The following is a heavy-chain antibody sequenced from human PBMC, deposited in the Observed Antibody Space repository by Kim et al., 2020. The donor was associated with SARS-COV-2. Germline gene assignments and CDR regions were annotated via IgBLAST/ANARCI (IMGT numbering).Heavy chain of an antibody. D-gene: IGHD3-22*01. Sequence: SETLSLTCTVSGGSISSSSYYWGWIRQPPGKGLEWIGSIYYSGSTYYNPSLKSRVTISVDTSKNQFSLKLSSVTAADTAVYYCAISYYYDSSGTPQVEYFQHWGQRTLVTVSS. CDR3: AISYYYDSSGTPQVEYFQH. V-gene: IGHV4-39*01. CDR1: GGSISSSSYY. CDR2: IYYSGST. J-gene: IGHJ1*01.